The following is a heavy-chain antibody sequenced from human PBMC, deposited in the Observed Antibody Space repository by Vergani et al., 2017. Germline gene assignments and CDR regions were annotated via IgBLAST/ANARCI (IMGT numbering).Heavy chain of an antibody. CDR3: VRVPLIRRGSGNYGINNYHGMDV. CDR2: VNQDGSEK. CDR1: GFTFGSYS. V-gene: IGHV3-7*01. D-gene: IGHD3-10*01. J-gene: IGHJ6*02. Sequence: EENLVESGGGLVKPGGSLRLSCVASGFTFGSYSVNWVRQAPGRGLEWVANVNQDGSEKYYVDSVRGRFTISRDNAKNSIYLQMNSLRAEDTAVYFCVRVPLIRRGSGNYGINNYHGMDVWGQGTTVIVSS.